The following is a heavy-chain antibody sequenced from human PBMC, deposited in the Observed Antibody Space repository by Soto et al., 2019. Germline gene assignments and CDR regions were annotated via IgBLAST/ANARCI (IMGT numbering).Heavy chain of an antibody. V-gene: IGHV1-18*01. J-gene: IGHJ5*02. Sequence: ASVKVSCKASGYTFTSYGISWVRQAPGQGLERMGWISAYNGNTNYAQKLQGRVTMTTDTSTSTAYMELRSLRSDDTAVYYCARDGYYYDSRGYYQRGGYNWFDPWGQGTLVTVSS. D-gene: IGHD3-22*01. CDR3: ARDGYYYDSRGYYQRGGYNWFDP. CDR1: GYTFTSYG. CDR2: ISAYNGNT.